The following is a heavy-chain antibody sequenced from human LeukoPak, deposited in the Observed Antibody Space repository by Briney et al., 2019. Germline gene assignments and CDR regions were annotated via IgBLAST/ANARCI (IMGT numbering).Heavy chain of an antibody. CDR3: ARARDYYDSSGYYSGAFDI. CDR1: GFTFSSYG. J-gene: IGHJ3*02. V-gene: IGHV3-33*01. CDR2: IWYDGSNK. Sequence: GRSLRLSCAASGFTFSSYGMRWVRQAPGKGLEWVAVIWYDGSNKYYADSVKGRFTISRDNSKNTLYLQMNSLRAEDTAVYYCARARDYYDSSGYYSGAFDIWGQGTMVTVSS. D-gene: IGHD3-22*01.